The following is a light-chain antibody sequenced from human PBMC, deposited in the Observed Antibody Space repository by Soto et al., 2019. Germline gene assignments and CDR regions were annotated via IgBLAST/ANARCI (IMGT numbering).Light chain of an antibody. CDR3: QQSYSTPQT. J-gene: IGKJ2*01. Sequence: DIQMTQSTPSLSASVGARVIISCRASQSISSYLNWYQQKPGKAPKLLIYAASSLQSGVQSRFSASGSGTDFTLTISSLQPEDFATYYCQQSYSTPQTFGQATQREIK. V-gene: IGKV1-39*01. CDR1: QSISSY. CDR2: AAS.